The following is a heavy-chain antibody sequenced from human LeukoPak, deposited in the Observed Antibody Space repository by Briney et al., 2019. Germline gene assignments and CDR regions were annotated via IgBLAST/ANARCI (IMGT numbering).Heavy chain of an antibody. CDR2: VSADNGET. D-gene: IGHD2-2*01. CDR1: GYSFTTYG. V-gene: IGHV1-18*01. CDR3: ARDYQLLLLWDCFDP. J-gene: IGHJ5*02. Sequence: ASVKVSCKASGYSFTTYGISWVRQAPGQGLEWMGWVSADNGETNYAQKFQGRVTMTTDTSTSTAYMEQRSLRSDDTAVYYCARDYQLLLLWDCFDPWGQGTLVSVSS.